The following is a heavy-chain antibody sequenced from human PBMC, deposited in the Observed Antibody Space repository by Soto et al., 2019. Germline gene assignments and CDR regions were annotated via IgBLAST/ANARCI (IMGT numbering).Heavy chain of an antibody. J-gene: IGHJ3*02. V-gene: IGHV3-49*03. CDR3: TRIGSDDYGDYGNGNDAFDI. CDR1: GFTFGDYA. CDR2: IRSKAYGGTT. D-gene: IGHD4-17*01. Sequence: EVQLVESGGGLVQPGRSLRLSCTASGFTFGDYAMSWFRQAPGKGLEWVGFIRSKAYGGTTEYAASVKGRFTISRDDSKSIAYLQMNSLKTEDTAVYYCTRIGSDDYGDYGNGNDAFDIWGQGTMVTVSS.